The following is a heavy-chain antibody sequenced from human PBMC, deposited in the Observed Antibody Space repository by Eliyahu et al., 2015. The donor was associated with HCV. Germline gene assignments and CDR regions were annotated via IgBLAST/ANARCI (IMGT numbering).Heavy chain of an antibody. Sequence: QVQLVESGGGVVQPGRSLRLSCAASGFTFXSYAIPWVRQAPGKGLEWVAIISYDGSNKYYADSVKGRFTISRDNSKNTLYLQMNSLRAEDTAVYYCARALSGVLRYFDLYSAFDYWGQGTLVTVSS. CDR1: GFTFXSYA. J-gene: IGHJ4*02. CDR2: ISYDGSNK. V-gene: IGHV3-30-3*01. CDR3: ARALSGVLRYFDLYSAFDY. D-gene: IGHD3-9*01.